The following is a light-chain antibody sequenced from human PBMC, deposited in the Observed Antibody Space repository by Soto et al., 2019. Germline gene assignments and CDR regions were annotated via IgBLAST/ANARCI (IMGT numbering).Light chain of an antibody. CDR2: EVT. CDR3: SSYAASNNFYFV. Sequence: SVLNQLPSASGSPGQSVTISCTGTSSDVGGYNYVSWYQQYPGRAPKLMIYEVTKRPSGVPDRFSGSKSGNTASLTVSGLQAEDEADYYCSSYAASNNFYFVFGGGTKVTVL. CDR1: SSDVGGYNY. J-gene: IGLJ3*02. V-gene: IGLV2-8*01.